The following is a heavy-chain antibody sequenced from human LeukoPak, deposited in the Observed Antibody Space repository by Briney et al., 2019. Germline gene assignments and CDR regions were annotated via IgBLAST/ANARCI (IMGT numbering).Heavy chain of an antibody. D-gene: IGHD3-22*01. CDR3: ARGAYYYDSSGILDY. Sequence: PGGSLRLSCAASGFTFSSYAMHWVRQAPGKGLEWVAVISYDGSNKYYADSVKGRFTISRDNSKNTLYLQMNSLRAEDTAVYYCARGAYYYDSSGILDYWGQGTLVTVSS. J-gene: IGHJ4*02. V-gene: IGHV3-30*04. CDR2: ISYDGSNK. CDR1: GFTFSSYA.